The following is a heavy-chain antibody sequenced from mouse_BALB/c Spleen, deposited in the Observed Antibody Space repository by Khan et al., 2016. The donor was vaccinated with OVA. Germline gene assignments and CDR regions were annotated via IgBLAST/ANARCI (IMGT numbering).Heavy chain of an antibody. CDR2: IDPANGNT. CDR1: GFNIEDTY. V-gene: IGHV14-3*02. CDR3: ARGGCSYTMDY. J-gene: IGHJ4*01. Sequence: EVQLQESGAELVKPGASVKLSCTASGFNIEDTYIHWVMQRPEQGLEWIGRIDPANGNTKYDPKFQGKATITADTSSNTAYLQLSSLTSEDTAVYYCARGGCSYTMDYWGQGTSVTVSS.